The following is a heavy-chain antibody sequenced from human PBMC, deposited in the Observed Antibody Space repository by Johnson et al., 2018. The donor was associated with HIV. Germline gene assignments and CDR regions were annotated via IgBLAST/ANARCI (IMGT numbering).Heavy chain of an antibody. Sequence: MQLVESGGGLVQPGGSLRVSCAASGFTVTSHYMSWVRQAPGMGLEWVSVIYTGGNTYYANSVKDRFTISRDISKNTLYLEMNIMRAEDTAVYYCARGRSGILILDDAFDIWGQGTMVTVSS. J-gene: IGHJ3*02. CDR1: GFTVTSHY. D-gene: IGHD1-14*01. CDR2: IYTGGNT. V-gene: IGHV3-66*01. CDR3: ARGRSGILILDDAFDI.